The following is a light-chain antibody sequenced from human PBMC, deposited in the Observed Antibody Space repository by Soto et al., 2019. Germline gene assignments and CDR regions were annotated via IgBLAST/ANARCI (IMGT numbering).Light chain of an antibody. J-gene: IGKJ1*01. Sequence: EIVLTQSPGTLSLSPGERATLSCRASRSVSSNYLAWYQQKPGQAPRLLIYGASSRATGIPDRFSGSGSGTDFTLTISRLEPEDFAVYYCQQYGSSPRTFGQGTKVDI. CDR2: GAS. CDR3: QQYGSSPRT. CDR1: RSVSSNY. V-gene: IGKV3-20*01.